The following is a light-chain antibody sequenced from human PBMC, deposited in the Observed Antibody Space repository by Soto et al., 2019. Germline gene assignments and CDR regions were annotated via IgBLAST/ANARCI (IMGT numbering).Light chain of an antibody. V-gene: IGKV3-11*01. CDR1: QSVGTY. CDR3: QLRSSRGLT. J-gene: IGKJ4*01. Sequence: EIVWTQAPATVSLSPVETATLSCRASQSVGTYLAWYQQKPGLAPRLLIYDVSNKAPGIPDKFSGSGSGTDFTLSSSSLEPEDAADYFCQLRSSRGLTFGGGTKVEIK. CDR2: DVS.